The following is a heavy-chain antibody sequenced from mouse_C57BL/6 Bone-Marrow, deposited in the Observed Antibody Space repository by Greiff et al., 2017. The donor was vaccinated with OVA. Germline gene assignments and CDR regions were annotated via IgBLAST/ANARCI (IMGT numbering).Heavy chain of an antibody. CDR2: IHPNRGST. J-gene: IGHJ2*01. D-gene: IGHD1-1*01. CDR1: GYTFTSYW. CDR3: ELTVVAPYVGY. V-gene: IGHV1-64*01. Sequence: QVQLQQPGAELVKPGASVKLSCKASGYTFTSYWMHWVKQRPGQGLEWIGMIHPNRGSTYYNEKFKSKATLTVDKSSSTAYMQLSSRTSEDSAVYYCELTVVAPYVGYWGQGTTVTVAS.